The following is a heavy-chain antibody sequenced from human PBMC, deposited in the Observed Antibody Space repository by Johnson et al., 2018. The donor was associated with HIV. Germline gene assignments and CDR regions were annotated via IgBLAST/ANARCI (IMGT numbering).Heavy chain of an antibody. Sequence: QVQLVESGGGVVQPGRSLRLSCAASGFTFSSYAMHWVRQAPGKGLEWVAVISYDGSNKYYADSVKGRFTISRDNSKNTLYLQMSSLRAEDTAVYYCARMMYSRGAFDIWGQGTMVTVSS. V-gene: IGHV3-30-3*01. D-gene: IGHD6-13*01. CDR1: GFTFSSYA. CDR2: ISYDGSNK. J-gene: IGHJ3*02. CDR3: ARMMYSRGAFDI.